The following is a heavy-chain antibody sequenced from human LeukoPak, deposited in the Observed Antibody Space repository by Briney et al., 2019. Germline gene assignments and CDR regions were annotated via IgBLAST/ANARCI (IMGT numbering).Heavy chain of an antibody. V-gene: IGHV3-49*04. D-gene: IGHD3-22*01. CDR3: TRTYYDSSGYLFDY. CDR2: IRTKAYGGTT. Sequence: PGGSLRLSCTASGFTSGFTFGDYAMSWVRQAPGKGLEWVGCIRTKAYGGTTEYAASVKGRFTISRDGSKSIAYLQMNSLKTEDTAVYYCTRTYYDSSGYLFDYWGQGTLVTVSS. J-gene: IGHJ4*02. CDR1: GFTSGFTFGDYA.